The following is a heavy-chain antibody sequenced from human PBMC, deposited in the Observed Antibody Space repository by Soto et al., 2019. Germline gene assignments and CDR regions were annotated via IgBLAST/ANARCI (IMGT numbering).Heavy chain of an antibody. CDR2: ISASGDNA. J-gene: IGHJ4*02. CDR1: GFIFSSYA. Sequence: GSLRLSCTASGFIFSSYAMSWVRQAPGKGLEWVSAISASGDNAYYADSVKGRFTISRDRSKSLYLQMKSLRAEDTAIYYCAKFFVAGTRGYFDSWGQGTLVTVSS. D-gene: IGHD6-19*01. V-gene: IGHV3-23*01. CDR3: AKFFVAGTRGYFDS.